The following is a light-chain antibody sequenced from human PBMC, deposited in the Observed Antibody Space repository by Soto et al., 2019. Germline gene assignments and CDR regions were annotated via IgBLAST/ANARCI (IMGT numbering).Light chain of an antibody. CDR3: QQYNNWPPT. CDR1: QSVSSN. Sequence: EIVMTQSPATLSVSPGERATLSCRVSQSVSSNLAWYQQKPGQAPRLLIYGASTRATGIPARFSGSGSGTEFTLTISSLQSEDFAVHYCQQYNNWPPTFGQGTKVEIK. CDR2: GAS. V-gene: IGKV3-15*01. J-gene: IGKJ1*01.